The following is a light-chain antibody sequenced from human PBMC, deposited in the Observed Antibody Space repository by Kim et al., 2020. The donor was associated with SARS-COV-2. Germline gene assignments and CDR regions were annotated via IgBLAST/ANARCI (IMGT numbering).Light chain of an antibody. CDR2: KAS. CDR3: QHYNTYPYT. Sequence: DIQMTQSPSTLSASVGDRVTITCRASQSIYTWLAWYQQKPGKAPNLLIYKASSLEGGVPSRFSGRGSGTEFTLTINSLQPDDFATYYCQHYNTYPYTFGQGTKLEI. CDR1: QSIYTW. V-gene: IGKV1-5*03. J-gene: IGKJ2*01.